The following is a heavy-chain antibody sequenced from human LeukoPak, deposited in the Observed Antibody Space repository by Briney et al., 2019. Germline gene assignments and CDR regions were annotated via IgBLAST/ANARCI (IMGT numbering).Heavy chain of an antibody. J-gene: IGHJ3*02. CDR3: ARDRRQWELFDAFDI. Sequence: LRLSCSASGFTFSSYAMHWFRQVPGLPLECVAVISYDGSNKYYADSVKGRFTISRDNSKNTLYLQMNSLRAEDTAVYYCARDRRQWELFDAFDIWGQGTMVTVSS. V-gene: IGHV3-30*01. CDR1: GFTFSSYA. CDR2: ISYDGSNK. D-gene: IGHD1-26*01.